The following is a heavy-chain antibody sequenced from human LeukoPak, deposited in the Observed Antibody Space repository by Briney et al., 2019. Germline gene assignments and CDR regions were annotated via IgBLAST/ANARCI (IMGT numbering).Heavy chain of an antibody. CDR1: GYTFTGYY. CDR2: INPNSGGT. D-gene: IGHD3-22*01. CDR3: ARDYYYDSSGYLDY. V-gene: IGHV1-2*02. J-gene: IGHJ4*02. Sequence: ASVKVSCKASGYTFTGYYMHWVRQAPGQGLAWMGWINPNSGGTNYAQKFQGRVTMTRDTSISTAYMELSRLRSDDTAVYYCARDYYYDSSGYLDYWGQGTLVTVSS.